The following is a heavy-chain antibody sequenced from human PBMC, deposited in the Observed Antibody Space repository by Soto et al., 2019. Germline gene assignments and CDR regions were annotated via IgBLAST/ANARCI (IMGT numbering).Heavy chain of an antibody. CDR3: AKRFLALAGGWYLDS. D-gene: IGHD6-19*01. CDR1: GFTFADYP. J-gene: IGHJ4*02. CDR2: TTASGANT. V-gene: IGHV3-23*01. Sequence: LRLSCVASGFTFADYPMNWVRQVPGKGLEWISRTTASGANTYYSGSVRGRFTTSRDNSKNTLFLQMNSLRVDDTAIYYCAKRFLALAGGWYLDSWGQGTLVTVSS.